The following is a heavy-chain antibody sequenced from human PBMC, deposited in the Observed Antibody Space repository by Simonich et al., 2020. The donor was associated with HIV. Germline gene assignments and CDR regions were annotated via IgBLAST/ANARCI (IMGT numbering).Heavy chain of an antibody. CDR2: INHSGSA. D-gene: IGHD2-15*01. J-gene: IGHJ4*02. CDR3: ATSSGGNEY. V-gene: IGHV4-34*01. CDR1: GGSFSSYY. Sequence: QVQLQQWGAGLLKPSETLSLTCAVYGGSFSSYYWNWIRQPPGKGLEWIGEINHSGSANYNPALTSRVTISLHTSKKQFSLKVNSVTAADTAVYYCATSSGGNEYWGQGTLVTVSS.